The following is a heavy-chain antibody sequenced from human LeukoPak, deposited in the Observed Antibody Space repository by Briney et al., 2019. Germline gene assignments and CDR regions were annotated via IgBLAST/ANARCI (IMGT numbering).Heavy chain of an antibody. CDR2: IYSGGST. CDR1: GFTVRSHY. D-gene: IGHD5-18*01. Sequence: GGSLRLSCAASGFTVRSHYMNWVRQTTGKGLEWVSAIYSGGSTYYADSVKGRFTISRDNSKNTLYLQMNSLRAEDTAVYYCARFVLGYSYGEVAFDIWGQGTMVTVSS. J-gene: IGHJ3*02. CDR3: ARFVLGYSYGEVAFDI. V-gene: IGHV3-66*01.